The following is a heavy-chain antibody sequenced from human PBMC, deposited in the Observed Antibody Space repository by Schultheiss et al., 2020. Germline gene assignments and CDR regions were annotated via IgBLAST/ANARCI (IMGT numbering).Heavy chain of an antibody. J-gene: IGHJ4*02. V-gene: IGHV3-15*01. CDR1: GFTFSNAW. CDR3: TTDRWQLVPPYYFDY. D-gene: IGHD6-6*01. Sequence: GGSLRLSCAASGFTFSNAWMSWVRQAPGKGLEWVGRIKSKTDGGTTDYAAPVKGRFTISRDDSKNTLYLQMNSLKTEDTAVYYCTTDRWQLVPPYYFDYWGQGTVVTVSS. CDR2: IKSKTDGGTT.